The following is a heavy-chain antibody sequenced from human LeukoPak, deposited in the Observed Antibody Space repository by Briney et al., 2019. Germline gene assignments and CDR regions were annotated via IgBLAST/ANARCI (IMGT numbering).Heavy chain of an antibody. Sequence: GGSLRLSCAVFGFTFRTYAMSWVRQAPGKGLEWVSAISGSGGTTYYADSVKGRFTISRDNSKNTLYLQMNSLRAEDTAVYYCAKLSTFGDLSRVRFDPWGQGTLVTVSS. CDR1: GFTFRTYA. CDR3: AKLSTFGDLSRVRFDP. D-gene: IGHD3-10*01. J-gene: IGHJ5*02. CDR2: ISGSGGTT. V-gene: IGHV3-23*01.